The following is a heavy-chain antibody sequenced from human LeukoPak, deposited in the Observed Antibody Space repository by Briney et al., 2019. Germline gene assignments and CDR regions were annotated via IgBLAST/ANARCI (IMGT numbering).Heavy chain of an antibody. CDR2: ISKNGGTT. J-gene: IGHJ4*02. V-gene: IGHV3-64*04. CDR3: AREESDYEFDY. D-gene: IGHD4-17*01. CDR1: GFTFSSYP. Sequence: GGSLRLSCSASGFTFSSYPMHWVRQAPGKGLEYVSGISKNGGTTSYADSVRGRFTISRDNAKNTLYLQMNSLRAEDTAVYYCAREESDYEFDYWGQGTLVTVSS.